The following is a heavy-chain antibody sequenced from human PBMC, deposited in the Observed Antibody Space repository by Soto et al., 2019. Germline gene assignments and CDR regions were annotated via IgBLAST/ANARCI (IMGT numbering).Heavy chain of an antibody. Sequence: ASVKVSCKVSGYTLTELSMHWVRQAPGKGLEWMGGFDPEDGETIYAQKFQGRVTMTEDTSTDTAHMELSSLRSEDTAVYYCATDRTGLVAATRRFDYWGQGTLVTVSS. CDR3: ATDRTGLVAATRRFDY. D-gene: IGHD2-15*01. J-gene: IGHJ4*02. CDR1: GYTLTELS. CDR2: FDPEDGET. V-gene: IGHV1-24*01.